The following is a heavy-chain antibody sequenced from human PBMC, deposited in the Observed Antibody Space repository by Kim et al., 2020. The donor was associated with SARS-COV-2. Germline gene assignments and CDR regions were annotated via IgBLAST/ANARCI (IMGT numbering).Heavy chain of an antibody. Sequence: GGSLRLSCAASGFTFSSYWMSWVRQAPGKGLEWVANIKQDGSEKYYVDSVKGRFTISRDNAKNSLYLQMNSLRAEDTAVYYCARDPGGGVRIVHWYFDLWGRGTLVTVSS. CDR1: GFTFSSYW. CDR3: ARDPGGGVRIVHWYFDL. J-gene: IGHJ2*01. V-gene: IGHV3-7*01. D-gene: IGHD1-26*01. CDR2: IKQDGSEK.